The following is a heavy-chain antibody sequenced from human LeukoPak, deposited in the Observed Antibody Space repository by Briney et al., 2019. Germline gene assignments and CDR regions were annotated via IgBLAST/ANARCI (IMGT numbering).Heavy chain of an antibody. CDR2: FYYSGST. CDR1: GGSISSRSFY. Sequence: PSETLSLTCTVSGGSISSRSFYWGWIRQPPGKGLEWIGTFYYSGSTYYNPSLKSRVTMSVDKSKNQLSLKLSSVTAADTAVYYCARGVGQRTGNYWGQGTLVTVSS. CDR3: ARGVGQRTGNY. V-gene: IGHV4-39*07. D-gene: IGHD1-14*01. J-gene: IGHJ4*02.